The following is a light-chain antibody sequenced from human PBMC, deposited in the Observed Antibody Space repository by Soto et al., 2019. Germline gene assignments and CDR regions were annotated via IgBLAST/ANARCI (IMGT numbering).Light chain of an antibody. Sequence: QSALTQPASVSGSPGQSITISCTGTSSDVGGHNFVSWYQHHPGKAPKLMIYEVTHRPSGISDRFSGSKSGNTASLIISGLQAEDEADYYCNSYTSTFTWVFGGGTKVTVL. CDR2: EVT. CDR3: NSYTSTFTWV. CDR1: SSDVGGHNF. V-gene: IGLV2-14*01. J-gene: IGLJ3*02.